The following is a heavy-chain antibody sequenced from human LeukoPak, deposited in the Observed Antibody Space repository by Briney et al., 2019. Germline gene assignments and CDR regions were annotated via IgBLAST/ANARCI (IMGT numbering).Heavy chain of an antibody. CDR3: AGDPPEYDILTGYHYYAMDV. Sequence: ASVKVSCKASGGTFSSYAISWVRPAPGQGLEWMGGIIPIFGTANYAQKFQGRVTITADESTNTAYMELSSLRSEDTAVYYCAGDPPEYDILTGYHYYAMDVWGQGTTVTVSS. CDR1: GGTFSSYA. J-gene: IGHJ6*02. CDR2: IIPIFGTA. V-gene: IGHV1-69*13. D-gene: IGHD3-9*01.